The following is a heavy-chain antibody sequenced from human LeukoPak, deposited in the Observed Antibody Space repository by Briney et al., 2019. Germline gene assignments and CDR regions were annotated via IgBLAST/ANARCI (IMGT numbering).Heavy chain of an antibody. CDR2: ISGSATST. D-gene: IGHD2-15*01. V-gene: IGHV3-23*01. CDR1: GFTFSPYA. Sequence: PGGSLRLSCAASGFTFSPYAMSWVRQAPGEGLEWVSAISGSATSTYYADSVQGRFTISRDNSKNTLYLQMNSLTAEDTAVYYCARHPRGYCSGGSCYDGSFDYWGQGTLVTVSS. CDR3: ARHPRGYCSGGSCYDGSFDY. J-gene: IGHJ4*02.